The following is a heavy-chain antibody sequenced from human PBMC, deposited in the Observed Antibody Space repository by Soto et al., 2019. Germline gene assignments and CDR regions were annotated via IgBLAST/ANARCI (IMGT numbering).Heavy chain of an antibody. V-gene: IGHV4-4*02. CDR2: IYHSGAT. CDR3: AGRLLEHTEWFEP. Sequence: LSLTCVVSGGSIINNNWWTWVRQPPGKGLEWIAEIYHSGATNYNPSLRSRVTLSVDKSNNQVSLRLNSVTAADTAVYYCAGRLLEHTEWFEPLGPRTLVNVSS. CDR1: GGSIINNNW. D-gene: IGHD4-17*01. J-gene: IGHJ5*02.